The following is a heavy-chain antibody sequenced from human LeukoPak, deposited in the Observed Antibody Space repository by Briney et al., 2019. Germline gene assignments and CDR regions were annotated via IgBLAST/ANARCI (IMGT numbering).Heavy chain of an antibody. CDR3: ARSYYGSGSYSHGNWFDP. CDR1: GYTFTGYY. D-gene: IGHD3-10*01. CDR2: INPNSGGT. Sequence: ASVKVSCKASGYTFTGYYMYWVRQAPGQGLEWMGWINPNSGGTNYQGRVTMTRDTSISTAYMELSRLRSDDTAVYYCARSYYGSGSYSHGNWFDPWGQGTLVTVSS. J-gene: IGHJ5*02. V-gene: IGHV1-2*02.